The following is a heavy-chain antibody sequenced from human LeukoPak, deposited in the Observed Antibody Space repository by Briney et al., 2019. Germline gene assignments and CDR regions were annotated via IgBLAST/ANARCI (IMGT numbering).Heavy chain of an antibody. CDR2: ISPYNGDT. V-gene: IGHV1-18*01. CDR3: ARAGSGSGWYFDY. CDR1: GYDFTSVG. D-gene: IGHD6-19*01. J-gene: IGHJ4*02. Sequence: ASVKVSCRASGYDFTSVGITWVRRAPGQGLEWMGWISPYNGDTRYAQKFQGRVAMTTDTSTTTAYMELRGLRFNDTAVYYCARAGSGSGWYFDYWGQGTLVTVSS.